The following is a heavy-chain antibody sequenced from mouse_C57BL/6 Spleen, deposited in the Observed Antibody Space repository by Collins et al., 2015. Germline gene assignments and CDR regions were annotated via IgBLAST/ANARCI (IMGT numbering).Heavy chain of an antibody. CDR2: IYPGSGST. V-gene: IGHV1-55*01. CDR1: GYTFTSYW. CDR3: AKEGVYYYGSSDY. D-gene: IGHD1-1*01. Sequence: QVQLQQPGAELVKPGASVKMSCKASGYTFTSYWITWVKQRPGQGLEWIGEIYPGSGSTNYNEKFKSKATLTVDTSSSTAYMQLSSLTSEDSAVYYCAKEGVYYYGSSDYWGQGTTLTVSS. J-gene: IGHJ2*01.